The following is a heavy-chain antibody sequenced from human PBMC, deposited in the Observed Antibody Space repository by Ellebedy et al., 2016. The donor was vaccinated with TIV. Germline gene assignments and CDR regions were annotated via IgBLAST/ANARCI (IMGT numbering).Heavy chain of an antibody. Sequence: AASVKVSCKASGGTFSSYAISWVRQAPGQGLEWMGRIIPILGIANYAQKFQGRVTITADKSTSTAYMELSSLRSEDTAVYYCARGYCSGGSCYSSGGPSLDWGQGTLVTVSS. D-gene: IGHD2-15*01. J-gene: IGHJ4*02. CDR1: GGTFSSYA. V-gene: IGHV1-69*04. CDR3: ARGYCSGGSCYSSGGPSLD. CDR2: IIPILGIA.